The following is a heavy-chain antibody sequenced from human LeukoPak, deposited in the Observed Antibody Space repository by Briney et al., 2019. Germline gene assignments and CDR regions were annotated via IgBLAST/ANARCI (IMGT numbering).Heavy chain of an antibody. CDR1: GGSFSGYY. D-gene: IGHD3-22*01. V-gene: IGHV4-34*01. Sequence: WETLSLTCAVYGGSFSGYYWSWIRQPPGKGLEWIGEINHSGSTNYNPSLKSRVTISVDTSKNQFSLKLSSVTAADTAVYYCSGGYYDSSGYFFDYWGQGTLVTVSS. J-gene: IGHJ4*02. CDR2: INHSGST. CDR3: SGGYYDSSGYFFDY.